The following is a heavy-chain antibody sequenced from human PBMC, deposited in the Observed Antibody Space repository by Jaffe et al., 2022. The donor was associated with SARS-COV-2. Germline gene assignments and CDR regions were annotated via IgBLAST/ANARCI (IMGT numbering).Heavy chain of an antibody. D-gene: IGHD3-22*01. V-gene: IGHV3-15*01. CDR3: TTHLFYDSSGRDLDY. J-gene: IGHJ4*02. Sequence: EVQLVESGGGLVKPGGSLRLSCAASGFTFSNAWMSWVRQAPGKGLEWVGRIKSKTDGGTTDYAAPVKGRFTISRDDSKNTLYLQMNSLKTEDTAVYYCTTHLFYDSSGRDLDYWGQGTLVTVSS. CDR2: IKSKTDGGTT. CDR1: GFTFSNAW.